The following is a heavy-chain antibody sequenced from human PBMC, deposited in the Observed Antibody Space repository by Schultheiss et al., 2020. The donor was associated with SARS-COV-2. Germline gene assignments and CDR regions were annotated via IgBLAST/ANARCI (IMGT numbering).Heavy chain of an antibody. Sequence: GGSLRLSCAASGFSFSSYGMHWVRQAPGKGLEWVAVIYSGGSRYYADSVKGRFTITRDNAKNKMYLQLNSLRAEDTAVYYCARVQGYSGYDFLGFGFDYWGQGTLVTVSS. CDR2: IYSGGSR. J-gene: IGHJ4*02. CDR3: ARVQGYSGYDFLGFGFDY. CDR1: GFSFSSYG. D-gene: IGHD5-12*01. V-gene: IGHV3-NL1*01.